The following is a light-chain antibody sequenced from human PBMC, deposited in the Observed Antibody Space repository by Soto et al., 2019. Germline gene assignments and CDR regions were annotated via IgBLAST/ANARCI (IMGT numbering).Light chain of an antibody. J-gene: IGLJ3*02. CDR2: GNS. Sequence: QSVLTQPPSVSGAPGQRVTISCTGSSSNIGAGHNVHGYQQLPGTAPKLLIYGNSNQPSGVPDRFSGSKSGTSASLAITGLQAEDEADYYCQSYDSSLSGWVFGGGTKLTVL. V-gene: IGLV1-40*01. CDR3: QSYDSSLSGWV. CDR1: SSNIGAGHN.